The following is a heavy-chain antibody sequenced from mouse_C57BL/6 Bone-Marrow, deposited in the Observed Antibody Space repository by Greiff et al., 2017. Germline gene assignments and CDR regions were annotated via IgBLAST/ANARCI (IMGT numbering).Heavy chain of an antibody. V-gene: IGHV5-4*01. J-gene: IGHJ3*01. CDR3: ARQLGRFAY. Sequence: EVQRVASGGGLVKPGGSLKLSCAAFGFTFSSYAMSWVRPTPEKRLEWVATISDGGSYTYYPDNVKGRFTISRDNAKNNLYLQMSPLKSEDTAMYYCARQLGRFAYWGQGTLVTVSA. CDR2: ISDGGSYT. CDR1: GFTFSSYA. D-gene: IGHD4-1*02.